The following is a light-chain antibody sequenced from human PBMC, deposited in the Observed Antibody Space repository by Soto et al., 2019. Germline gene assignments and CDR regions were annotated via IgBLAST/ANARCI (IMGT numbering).Light chain of an antibody. CDR1: QSVSSSY. V-gene: IGKV3-20*01. CDR3: QQYGSPSFT. CDR2: ATS. Sequence: EIVLTQSPGTLSLSSGERATLSCRASQSVSSSYLAWYQQKPGQAPRLLVYATSSRATGIPDRFSGSGSGKDFTLTISRLEPEDFAVYYCQQYGSPSFTFGQGTKLEIK. J-gene: IGKJ2*01.